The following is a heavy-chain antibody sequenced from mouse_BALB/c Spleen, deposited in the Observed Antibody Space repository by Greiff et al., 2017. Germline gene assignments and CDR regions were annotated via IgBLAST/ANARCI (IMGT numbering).Heavy chain of an antibody. J-gene: IGHJ2*01. D-gene: IGHD2-3*01. V-gene: IGHV1-14*01. CDR2: INPYNDGT. Sequence: EVQLQQPGAELVKPGASVKLSCKASGYTFTSYVMHWVKQKPGQGLEWIGYINPYNDGTKYNEKFKGKATLTSDKSSSTAYMELSSLTSEDSAVYYCARRWLLTYFDYWGQGTTLTVSS. CDR3: ARRWLLTYFDY. CDR1: GYTFTSYV.